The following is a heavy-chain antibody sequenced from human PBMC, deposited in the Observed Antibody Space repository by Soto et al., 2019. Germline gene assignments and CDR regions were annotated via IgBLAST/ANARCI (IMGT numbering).Heavy chain of an antibody. CDR2: IIPIFGTA. CDR3: ASPQYYYDSSGYYSPTGYYDY. V-gene: IGHV1-69*13. J-gene: IGHJ4*02. D-gene: IGHD3-22*01. CDR1: GGTFSSYA. Sequence: SVKVSCKASGGTFSSYAISWVRQAPGQGLEWMGGIIPIFGTANYAQKFQGRVTITADESTSTAYMELSSLRSEDTAVYYCASPQYYYDSSGYYSPTGYYDYWGQGTLVTVSS.